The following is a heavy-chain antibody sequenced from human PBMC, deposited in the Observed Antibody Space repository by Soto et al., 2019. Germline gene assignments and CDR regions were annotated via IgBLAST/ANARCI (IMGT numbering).Heavy chain of an antibody. V-gene: IGHV4-39*01. CDR3: AKPSGSYLYYFDY. Sequence: QLQLQESGPGLVKPSETLSLTCTVSGGSISSSNYYWGWIRQPPGKGLEWIGSIYSSGSTYYNPSLKSRVTISVDTSKTQYSLKLSSVTAADTAVYYCAKPSGSYLYYFDYWGQGILVTVSS. J-gene: IGHJ4*02. D-gene: IGHD1-26*01. CDR2: IYSSGST. CDR1: GGSISSSNYY.